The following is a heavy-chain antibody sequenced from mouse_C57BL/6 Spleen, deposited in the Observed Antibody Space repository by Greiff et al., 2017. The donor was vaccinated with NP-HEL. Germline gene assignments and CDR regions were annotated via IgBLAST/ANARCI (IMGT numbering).Heavy chain of an antibody. CDR2: IYPGDGDT. CDR3: ARSTMITTRGYYYAMDY. J-gene: IGHJ4*01. CDR1: GYAFSSSW. V-gene: IGHV1-82*01. Sequence: VQLQQSGPELVKPGASVKISCKASGYAFSSSWMNWVKQRPGKGLEWIGRIYPGDGDTNYNGKFKGKATLTADKSSSTAYMQLSSLTSEDSAVYVCARSTMITTRGYYYAMDYWGQGTSVTVSS. D-gene: IGHD2-4*01.